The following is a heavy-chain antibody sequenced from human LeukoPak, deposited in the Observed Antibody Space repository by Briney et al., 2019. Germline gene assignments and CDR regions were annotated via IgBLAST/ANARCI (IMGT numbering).Heavy chain of an antibody. CDR3: ARAIFGVVTHLLN. J-gene: IGHJ4*02. CDR1: GYTFTSYY. Sequence: ASVKVSCKASGYTFTSYYMHWVRQAPGQGLEWMGIINPSGGSTSYAQKFQGRVTMTRDMSTSTVYMELSSLRSEDTAVYYCARAIFGVVTHLLNWGQGTLVTVSS. V-gene: IGHV1-46*01. D-gene: IGHD3-3*01. CDR2: INPSGGST.